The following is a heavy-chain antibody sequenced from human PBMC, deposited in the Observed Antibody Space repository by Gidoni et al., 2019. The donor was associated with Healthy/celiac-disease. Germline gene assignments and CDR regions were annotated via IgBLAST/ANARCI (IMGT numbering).Heavy chain of an antibody. J-gene: IGHJ3*02. CDR3: ARDASDFWSGYYTSDAFDI. Sequence: QVQLVQSGAEVKKPGASVKVSCKASGYTFTSYGISWVRQAPGQGLEWMGGISAYNGNTNYAQKLQGRVTMTTDTSTSTAYMELRSLRSDDTDVYYCARDASDFWSGYYTSDAFDIWGQGTMVTVSS. CDR1: GYTFTSYG. D-gene: IGHD3-3*01. V-gene: IGHV1-18*01. CDR2: ISAYNGNT.